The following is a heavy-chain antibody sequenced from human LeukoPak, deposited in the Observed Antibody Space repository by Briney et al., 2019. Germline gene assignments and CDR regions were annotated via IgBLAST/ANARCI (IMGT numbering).Heavy chain of an antibody. Sequence: GGSLRLSCGASGFTFSSYWMHWVRQAPGKALVWVSRINNDGSSTSYADSVQGRFTISRDNAKNTLYLEMNSLRAEDTGLYYCARVGRGDYYYYYMDVWGKGTTVTVSS. J-gene: IGHJ6*03. D-gene: IGHD3-10*01. V-gene: IGHV3-74*01. CDR2: INNDGSST. CDR1: GFTFSSYW. CDR3: ARVGRGDYYYYYMDV.